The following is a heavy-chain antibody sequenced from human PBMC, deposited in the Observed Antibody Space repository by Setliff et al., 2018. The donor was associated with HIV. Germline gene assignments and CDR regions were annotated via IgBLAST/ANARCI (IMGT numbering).Heavy chain of an antibody. J-gene: IGHJ4*02. D-gene: IGHD4-17*01. V-gene: IGHV4-59*11. CDR3: ARGPEDGDYVGAYLFDY. CDR2: IYYSGST. Sequence: SETLSLTCNVSGGSISSHYWSWIRQPPGKGLEWIGYIYYSGSTNYNPSLKSRVTISVDTSKTQFSLKLSSVTAADTAVYYCARGPEDGDYVGAYLFDYWGQGTLVTVSS. CDR1: GGSISSHY.